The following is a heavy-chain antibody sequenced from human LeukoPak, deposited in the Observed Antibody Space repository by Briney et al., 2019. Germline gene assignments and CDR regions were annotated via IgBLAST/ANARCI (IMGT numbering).Heavy chain of an antibody. Sequence: PGGPLRLSCAASGFTFSSYGMHWVRQAPGKGLEWVAFIRYDGSNEYYGDSVKGRFTISRDNSKNTLSLQMNSLRVEDTAVYYCAKEGTMIVVAAPLDLWGQGTLVTVSP. CDR1: GFTFSSYG. CDR2: IRYDGSNE. V-gene: IGHV3-30*02. J-gene: IGHJ5*02. D-gene: IGHD3-22*01. CDR3: AKEGTMIVVAAPLDL.